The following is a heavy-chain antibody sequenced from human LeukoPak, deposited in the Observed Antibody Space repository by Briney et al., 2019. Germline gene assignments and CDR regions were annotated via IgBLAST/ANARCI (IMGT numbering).Heavy chain of an antibody. CDR3: ARSVPGIRTFDY. D-gene: IGHD6-19*01. Sequence: GGSLRLSCSASGSTFSSYSINWVRQAPGKGLEWVSIISGGGVTTYYADSVKGRFTISRDNSKNTVYLQMNSLRAEDTAVYYCARSVPGIRTFDYWGQGTLVTASS. J-gene: IGHJ4*02. V-gene: IGHV3-23*01. CDR2: ISGGGVTT. CDR1: GSTFSSYS.